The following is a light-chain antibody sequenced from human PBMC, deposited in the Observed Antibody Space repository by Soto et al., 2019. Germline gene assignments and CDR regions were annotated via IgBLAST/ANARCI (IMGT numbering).Light chain of an antibody. Sequence: DIQMTQSPSSPSASVGDRVTITCRASQSISNYLNWYQQKPGKAPKLLIYAASSLQRGVPSRFSGSGSGTDFTLTISSLQPEDFATYYCQQSYSTPWTFGQGTKVEIK. CDR1: QSISNY. V-gene: IGKV1-39*01. CDR2: AAS. J-gene: IGKJ1*01. CDR3: QQSYSTPWT.